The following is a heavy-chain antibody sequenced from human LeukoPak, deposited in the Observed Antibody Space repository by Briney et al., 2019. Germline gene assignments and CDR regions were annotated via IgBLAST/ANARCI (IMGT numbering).Heavy chain of an antibody. V-gene: IGHV1-18*01. D-gene: IGHD2-21*01. CDR1: GYTFTDYA. CDR2: ISAYNGNT. CDR3: ARRGEVIATPYFQH. Sequence: ASVKVSCKASGYTFTDYAISWVRQAPGQGLESIGWISAYNGNTNYAQELQGRVTMTTDTSTSTAYMELRSLRSDDTAVYYCARRGEVIATPYFQHWGQGTLATVSS. J-gene: IGHJ1*01.